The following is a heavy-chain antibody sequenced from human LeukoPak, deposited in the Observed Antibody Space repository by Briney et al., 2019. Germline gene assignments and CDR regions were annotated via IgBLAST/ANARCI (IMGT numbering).Heavy chain of an antibody. CDR3: ARAPQRDCSGGSCYSSYYYYMDV. CDR2: IYYSGST. V-gene: IGHV4-39*07. CDR1: GGSISSSSYY. D-gene: IGHD2-15*01. J-gene: IGHJ6*03. Sequence: PSETLSLTCTVSGGSISSSSYYWGWIRQPPGKGLEWIGSIYYSGSTNYNPSLKSRVTISVDTSKNQFSLKLSSVTAADTAVYYCARAPQRDCSGGSCYSSYYYYMDVWGKGTTVTVSS.